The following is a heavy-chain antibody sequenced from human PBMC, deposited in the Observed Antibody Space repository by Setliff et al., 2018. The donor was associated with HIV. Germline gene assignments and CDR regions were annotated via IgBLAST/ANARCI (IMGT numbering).Heavy chain of an antibody. CDR3: ARGSWAGYESGGYYHFDF. D-gene: IGHD3-22*01. Sequence: PGWSLRLSCATSGFTFKNYRMNWVRQTPGKGLEWVGDIDYRTNIASYADAVRGRFTISRDNADNSLFLQMNGLRAEDTALYFCARGSWAGYESGGYYHFDFWGQGTLVTVSS. V-gene: IGHV3-48*01. CDR1: GFTFKNYR. CDR2: IDYRTNIA. J-gene: IGHJ4*02.